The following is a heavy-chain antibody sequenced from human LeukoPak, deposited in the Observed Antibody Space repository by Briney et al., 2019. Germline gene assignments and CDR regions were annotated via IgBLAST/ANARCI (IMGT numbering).Heavy chain of an antibody. D-gene: IGHD3-10*01. CDR2: INQDGSDK. CDR1: EFTIRTYS. J-gene: IGHJ5*02. Sequence: GGSLRLSCVASEFTIRTYSMNWVRQAPGKGLEWVANINQDGSDKYYVDSVKGRFTISRDNANNSLFLQMNSLRAEDTAVYYCARAIRYGSESYYTPTNWFDPWGQGTLVTVSS. CDR3: ARAIRYGSESYYTPTNWFDP. V-gene: IGHV3-7*03.